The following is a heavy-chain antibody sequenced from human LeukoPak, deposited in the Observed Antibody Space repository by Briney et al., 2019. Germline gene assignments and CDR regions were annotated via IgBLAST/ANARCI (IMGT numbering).Heavy chain of an antibody. D-gene: IGHD3-10*01. CDR1: GGSISSTSYY. CDR3: ARGKITMVRGDDAFDI. J-gene: IGHJ3*02. V-gene: IGHV4-39*01. Sequence: ASETLSLTCTVSGGSISSTSYYGGWIRQPPGKGLEWIGSSYYRGPTYYNPSLKSRVTISVDTSKNQLSLKLSSVTAADTAVYYCARGKITMVRGDDAFDIWGQGTMVTVSS. CDR2: SYYRGPT.